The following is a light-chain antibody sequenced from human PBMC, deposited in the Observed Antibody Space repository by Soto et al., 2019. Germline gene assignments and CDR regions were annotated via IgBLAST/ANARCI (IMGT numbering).Light chain of an antibody. CDR2: SNN. CDR1: SSNIGSNP. Sequence: QPVPTQPPSASGTPGQRVTISFSGSSSNIGSNPVNWYQQLPGTAPKLLIYSNNQRPSGVPDRFSGSMSGTSASLAISGLQSEDEYDYYCSAHNTIGTLQVFGPGTKLTVL. V-gene: IGLV1-44*01. J-gene: IGLJ1*01. CDR3: SAHNTIGTLQV.